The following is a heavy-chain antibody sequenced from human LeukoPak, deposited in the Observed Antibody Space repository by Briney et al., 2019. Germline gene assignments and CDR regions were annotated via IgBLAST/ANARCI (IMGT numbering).Heavy chain of an antibody. CDR1: GGSFTRHA. J-gene: IGHJ4*02. Sequence: SVKVSCKALGGSFTRHAVSWLRRAPGQGLEWMGGIIPIVATPNYAQKFQGRVTISTDESTNTAYLALSRLTSEDTAMYYCARSGGDYYDSSSYYRFDFWGQGTLVTVSA. CDR3: ARSGGDYYDSSSYYRFDF. CDR2: IIPIVATP. V-gene: IGHV1-69*05. D-gene: IGHD3-22*01.